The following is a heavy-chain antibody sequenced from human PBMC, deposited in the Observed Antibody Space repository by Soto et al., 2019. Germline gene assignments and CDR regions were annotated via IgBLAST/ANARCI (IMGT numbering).Heavy chain of an antibody. CDR2: IYYSGST. J-gene: IGHJ4*02. V-gene: IGHV4-39*01. Sequence: SETLSLTCTVSGGSISSSSYYWGWIRQPPGKGLEWIGSIYYSGSTYYNPPLKSRVTISVDTSKNQFSLKLSSVTAADTAVYYCARQTRYSSGLEYFDYWGQGTLVTVSS. D-gene: IGHD6-19*01. CDR3: ARQTRYSSGLEYFDY. CDR1: GGSISSSSYY.